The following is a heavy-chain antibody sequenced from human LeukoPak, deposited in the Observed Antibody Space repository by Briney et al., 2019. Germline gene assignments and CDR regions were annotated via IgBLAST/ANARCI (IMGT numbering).Heavy chain of an antibody. V-gene: IGHV3-23*01. J-gene: IGHJ4*02. CDR1: GFTFSSYA. D-gene: IGHD3-22*01. Sequence: PGGSLRLSCAASGFTFSSYAMSWVRQAPGKGLEWVSAISGSGGSTYYADSVKGRFTISRDNSKNTLYLQMNSLRAEDTAIYYCAKDDIYDSSGYLTVPFDYWGQGTLVTVSS. CDR2: ISGSGGST. CDR3: AKDDIYDSSGYLTVPFDY.